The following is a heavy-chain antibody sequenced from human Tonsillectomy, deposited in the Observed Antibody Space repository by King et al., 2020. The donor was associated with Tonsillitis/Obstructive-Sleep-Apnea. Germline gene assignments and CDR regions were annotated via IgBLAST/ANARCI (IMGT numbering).Heavy chain of an antibody. Sequence: VQLVESGAEVKKPGASVKVACKASGYTFTGYYMHWVRQAPGQGLAWMGWINSNSCGTNYAQKFQGWVTMTRETSISTAYMVLRRRRSDDTAVYYCAREGVYCSSTSCYKGFDYWGQGTLVTVSS. J-gene: IGHJ4*02. V-gene: IGHV1-2*04. CDR3: AREGVYCSSTSCYKGFDY. CDR2: INSNSCGT. D-gene: IGHD2-2*02. CDR1: GYTFTGYY.